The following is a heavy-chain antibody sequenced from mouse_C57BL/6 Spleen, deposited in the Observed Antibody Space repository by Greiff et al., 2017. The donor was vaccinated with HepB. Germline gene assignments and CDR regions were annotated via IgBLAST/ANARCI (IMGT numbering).Heavy chain of an antibody. D-gene: IGHD1-1*01. Sequence: QVHVKQSGPELVKPGASVKISCKASGYTFTDYYINWVKQRPGQGLEWIGWIFPGSGSTYYNEKFKGKATLTVDKSSSTAYMLLSSLTSEDSAVYFCARVLTTVVPYFDYWGQGTTLTVSS. CDR1: GYTFTDYY. V-gene: IGHV1-75*01. J-gene: IGHJ2*01. CDR3: ARVLTTVVPYFDY. CDR2: IFPGSGST.